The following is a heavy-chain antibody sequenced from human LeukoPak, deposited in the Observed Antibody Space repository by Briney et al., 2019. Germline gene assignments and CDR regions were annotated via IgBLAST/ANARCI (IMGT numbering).Heavy chain of an antibody. V-gene: IGHV4-4*02. Sequence: PSGTLSLTCAVSGGSISNTNWGSWVRQPPGKGLEWIGEISHSGNTNYNPSLKSRVTISVDNSKNLFSLKMTSVTAADTAVYYCARNFDSWGQGILVTVSS. CDR3: ARNFDS. CDR1: GGSISNTNW. J-gene: IGHJ4*02. CDR2: ISHSGNT.